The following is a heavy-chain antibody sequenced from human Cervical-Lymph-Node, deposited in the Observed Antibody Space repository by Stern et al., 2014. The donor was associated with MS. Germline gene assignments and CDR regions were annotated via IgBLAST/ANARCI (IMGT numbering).Heavy chain of an antibody. J-gene: IGHJ5*02. CDR2: SVPMFAEP. D-gene: IGHD3-10*01. CDR3: AREASVHLPGFDP. V-gene: IGHV1-69*01. Sequence: QVQLVQSVAEVKKPGSSVKVSCKASGGTFKTSALHWVRQAPGHGLEWMGRSVPMFAEPKYAQNFQGRGTLTADESPNTGYLELSSLTSEDTAIDYCAREASVHLPGFDPWGQGTLVTVSS. CDR1: GGTFKTSA.